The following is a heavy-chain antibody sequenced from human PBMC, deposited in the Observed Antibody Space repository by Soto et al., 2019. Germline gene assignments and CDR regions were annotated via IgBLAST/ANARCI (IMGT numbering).Heavy chain of an antibody. CDR1: GFSFSSYW. CDR3: SRLSRGAPGGSC. CDR2: INQDGSEK. V-gene: IGHV3-7*03. D-gene: IGHD2-15*01. J-gene: IGHJ4*02. Sequence: LTLSCAASGFSFSSYWMIWARQVPGKGLEWLAKINQDGSEKNYVDSVRGRFTISRDNAKSSVYLQLGSLRAEDTAVYFCSRLSRGAPGGSCWGQGTMVTVSS.